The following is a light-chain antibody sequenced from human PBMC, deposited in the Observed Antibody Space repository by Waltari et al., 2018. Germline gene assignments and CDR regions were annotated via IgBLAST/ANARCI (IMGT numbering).Light chain of an antibody. Sequence: EFVLTQSPATLSLSPGDRATLSCRASHSISNYLAWYQQKRGQAPRLLLYDTSNRATGIPARFSGSGSGTEFTLTISSLEPEDFAVYYCHQRSDWGTFGGGTKVEI. CDR1: HSISNY. CDR2: DTS. V-gene: IGKV3-11*01. J-gene: IGKJ4*01. CDR3: HQRSDWGT.